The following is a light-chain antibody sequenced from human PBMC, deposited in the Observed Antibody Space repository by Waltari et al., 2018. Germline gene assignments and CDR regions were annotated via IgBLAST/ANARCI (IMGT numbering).Light chain of an antibody. CDR2: DAS. Sequence: EIVLTQSPATLSLSPGERATLSCRASQSVSSYLAWYQQKPGQAPRLLIYDASNRATGIPARCSGSGSGTDSTLTISSLEPEDFAVYYCQQRSNWPLFGGGTKVEIK. V-gene: IGKV3-11*01. CDR3: QQRSNWPL. J-gene: IGKJ4*01. CDR1: QSVSSY.